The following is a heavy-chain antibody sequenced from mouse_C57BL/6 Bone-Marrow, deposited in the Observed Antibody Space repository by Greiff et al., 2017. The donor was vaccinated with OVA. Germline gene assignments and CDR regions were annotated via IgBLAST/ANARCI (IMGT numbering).Heavy chain of an antibody. CDR2: IYWDADK. CDR1: GFSLSTSGMG. V-gene: IGHV8-12*01. Sequence: QVTLKVSGPGILQSSQTLSLTCSFSGFSLSTSGMGVSWIRQPSGMGLEWLAHIYWDADKRYNPSLKSRLTISQDTSRNQVFLKITSVDTADTATYYCARRAGYGSSYEGYVDVWGTGTTVTVSS. CDR3: ARRAGYGSSYEGYVDV. J-gene: IGHJ1*03. D-gene: IGHD1-1*01.